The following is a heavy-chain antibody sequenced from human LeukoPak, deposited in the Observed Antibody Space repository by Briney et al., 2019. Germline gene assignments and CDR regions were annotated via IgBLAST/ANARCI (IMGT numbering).Heavy chain of an antibody. D-gene: IGHD2-2*01. V-gene: IGHV4-39*01. Sequence: MRSETLSPACTVSGGSISTSIHYWGWIRQPPRKGLEWVGSPYYSGSTYYNPSLKSRVTISVDTSKSQFSLKLRSLTAADTAVYYCARLPDCSSTTCLNDKWGQGTLVTVSS. CDR1: GGSISTSIHY. CDR3: ARLPDCSSTTCLNDK. J-gene: IGHJ4*02. CDR2: PYYSGST.